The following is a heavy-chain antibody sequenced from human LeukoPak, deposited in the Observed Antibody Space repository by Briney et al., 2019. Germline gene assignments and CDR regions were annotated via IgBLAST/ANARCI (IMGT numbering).Heavy chain of an antibody. CDR1: GASVTDTL. J-gene: IGHJ4*02. D-gene: IGHD3-10*01. CDR3: AKDFITMVRGVIHYFDY. CDR2: IYVNGRP. Sequence: GGSLTLTCTLSGASVTDTLIDWVRQAPGKGPEWVALIYVNGRPVYTDSVKGRFTISRDNSKNTLYLQMNSLRAEDTAVYYCAKDFITMVRGVIHYFDYWGQGTLVTVSS. V-gene: IGHV3-66*03.